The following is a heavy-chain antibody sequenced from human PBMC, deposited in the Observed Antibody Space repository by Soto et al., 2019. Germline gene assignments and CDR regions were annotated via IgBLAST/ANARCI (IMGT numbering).Heavy chain of an antibody. CDR1: GGTFSSYA. D-gene: IGHD6-19*01. CDR3: ARDPSRSGRRAKNCLAP. V-gene: IGHV1-69*13. J-gene: IGHJ5*02. CDR2: IIPIFGTA. Sequence: SVKVSCKASGGTFSSYAISWVRQAPGQGLEWMGGIIPIFGTANYAQKFQGRVTITADESTSTAYMELRSLRSEDTAVYYCARDPSRSGRRAKNCLAPWGQVHLFAASS.